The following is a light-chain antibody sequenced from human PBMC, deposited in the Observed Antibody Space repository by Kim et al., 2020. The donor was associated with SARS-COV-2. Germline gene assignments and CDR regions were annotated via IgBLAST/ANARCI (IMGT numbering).Light chain of an antibody. J-gene: IGKJ2*03. CDR1: QSVSIN. CDR3: QQTFSTQYS. Sequence: DIEMTQSPSALSASVGDRVTITCRATQSVSINLNWYQQRPGKAPRLLIYGASTLQSGVPSRFSGSGSGTGFTLTISSLQPEDFAIYYCQQTFSTQYSFGQGTKLDI. V-gene: IGKV1-39*01. CDR2: GAS.